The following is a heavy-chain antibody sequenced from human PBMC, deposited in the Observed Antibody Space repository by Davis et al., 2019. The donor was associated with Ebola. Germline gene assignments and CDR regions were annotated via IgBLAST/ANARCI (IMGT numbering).Heavy chain of an antibody. CDR2: ISSSSSYI. CDR1: GFTFSDYY. D-gene: IGHD3-16*01. CDR3: ARGDYVWGSHLPYYFDY. Sequence: GGSLRLSCAASGFTFSDYYMSWIRQAPGKGLEWVSSISSSSSYIYYADSVKGRFTISRDNAKNSLYLQMNSLRAEDTAVYYCARGDYVWGSHLPYYFDYWGQGTLVTVSS. J-gene: IGHJ4*02. V-gene: IGHV3-11*06.